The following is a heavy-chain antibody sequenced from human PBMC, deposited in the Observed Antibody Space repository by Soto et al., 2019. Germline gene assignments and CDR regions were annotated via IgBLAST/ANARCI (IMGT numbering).Heavy chain of an antibody. CDR2: IIPIFGTA. D-gene: IGHD3-10*01. J-gene: IGHJ4*02. V-gene: IGHV1-69*06. CDR3: ARSRGWTWLLGY. Sequence: QVQLVQSGAEVKKPGSSVKVSCKDSGGTFSSYAISWVRQAPGQGLEWMGGIIPIFGTANYAQKFQGRVTITADKSTSTAYMVLSSLRSEYTAVYYCARSRGWTWLLGYWGQGTLVTVSS. CDR1: GGTFSSYA.